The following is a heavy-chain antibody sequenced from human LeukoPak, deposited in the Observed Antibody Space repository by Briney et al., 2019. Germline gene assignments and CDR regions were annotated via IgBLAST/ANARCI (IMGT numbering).Heavy chain of an antibody. V-gene: IGHV5-51*01. CDR1: GYSFASYW. D-gene: IGHD3-3*01. CDR3: ARHTTYYDFGDV. CDR2: IYPDDSDT. Sequence: GESLKLSCKGSGYSFASYWIGWVRQMPGKGLEWMGIIYPDDSDTRYSPSFQGQVTISADKAITTAYVQWRSLKASDTALYYCARHTTYYDFGDVWGKGTTVTVSS. J-gene: IGHJ6*04.